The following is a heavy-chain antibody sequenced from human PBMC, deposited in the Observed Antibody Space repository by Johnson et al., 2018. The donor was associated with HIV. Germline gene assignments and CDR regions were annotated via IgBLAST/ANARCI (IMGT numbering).Heavy chain of an antibody. J-gene: IGHJ3*02. D-gene: IGHD3-10*01. CDR3: ARAEIYEGRVGDFAFDI. Sequence: QLVESGGVVVQPGGSLRLSCAASGFTFDDYAMHWVRQAPGNGLEWVSLIRWDGAITSYVDSVQGRFTISRDNSRNSLFLQMKSLRAEDTALYYCARAEIYEGRVGDFAFDIWGRGTMVTVSP. CDR1: GFTFDDYA. V-gene: IGHV3-43D*03. CDR2: IRWDGAIT.